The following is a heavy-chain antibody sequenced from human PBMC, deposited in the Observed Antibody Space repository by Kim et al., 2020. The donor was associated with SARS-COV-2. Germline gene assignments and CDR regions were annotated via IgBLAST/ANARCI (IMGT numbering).Heavy chain of an antibody. V-gene: IGHV4-34*01. CDR3: ARGGRYCSGGSCYSYYYYYYYMDV. D-gene: IGHD2-15*01. CDR1: GGSFSGYY. CDR2: INHSGST. Sequence: SETLSLTCAVYGGSFSGYYWSWIRQPPGKGLEWIGEINHSGSTNYNPSLKSRVTISVDTSKNQFSLKLSSVTAADTAVYYCARGGRYCSGGSCYSYYYYYYYMDVWGKGTTVTVSS. J-gene: IGHJ6*03.